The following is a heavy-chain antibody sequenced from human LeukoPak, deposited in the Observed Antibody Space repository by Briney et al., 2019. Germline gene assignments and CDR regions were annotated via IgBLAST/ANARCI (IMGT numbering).Heavy chain of an antibody. CDR2: INPNSGGT. V-gene: IGHV1-2*06. J-gene: IGHJ3*02. D-gene: IGHD3-3*01. CDR3: ARGEYYDFWSGYFLSTFDAFDI. Sequence: ASVKVSCKASGYTFTGYYMHWVRQAPEQGLEWMGRINPNSGGTNYAQKFQGRVTMTRDTSISTAYMELSRLRSDDTAVYYCARGEYYDFWSGYFLSTFDAFDIWGQGTMVTVSS. CDR1: GYTFTGYY.